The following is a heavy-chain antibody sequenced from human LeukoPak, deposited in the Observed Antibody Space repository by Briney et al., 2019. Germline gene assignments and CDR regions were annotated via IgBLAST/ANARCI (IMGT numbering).Heavy chain of an antibody. CDR2: IKSKTDGGTT. Sequence: GGSLRLSCAASGFTFSNAWMSWVRQAPGKGLEWVGRIKSKTDGGTTYYGAPVKGRFTISRDDSKNALYLQMNSLRAEDTAVYYCAKSPGIAGAYYHYYMDVWGKGTTVTVSS. CDR3: AKSPGIAGAYYHYYMDV. D-gene: IGHD6-13*01. V-gene: IGHV3-15*01. CDR1: GFTFSNAW. J-gene: IGHJ6*03.